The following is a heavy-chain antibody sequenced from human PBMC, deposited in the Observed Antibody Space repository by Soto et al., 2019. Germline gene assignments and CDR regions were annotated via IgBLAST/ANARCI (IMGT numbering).Heavy chain of an antibody. D-gene: IGHD4-17*01. V-gene: IGHV4-30-2*01. J-gene: IGHJ4*02. CDR1: GGSISSGGYS. Sequence: QLQLQESGSVLVKPSQTLSLTCAVSGGSISSGGYSWSWIRQPPGKGLEWIGYIYHSGSTYYNPSLKSRVTISVDRSKNQFSLKLSSVTAADTAVYYCARGDYGVFEDWGQGTLVTVSS. CDR2: IYHSGST. CDR3: ARGDYGVFED.